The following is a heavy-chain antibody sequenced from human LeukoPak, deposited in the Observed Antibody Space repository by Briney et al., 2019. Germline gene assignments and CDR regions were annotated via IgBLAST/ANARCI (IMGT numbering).Heavy chain of an antibody. CDR1: GFTFSSYG. CDR2: ISGSGGST. CDR3: AKPLYDSGSYSLFDY. D-gene: IGHD3-10*01. J-gene: IGHJ4*02. Sequence: PGGSLRLSCAASGFTFSSYGMSWVRQAPGKGLEWVSAISGSGGSTYYADSVKGRFTISRDNSKNTLYLQMNSLREEDTAVYYCAKPLYDSGSYSLFDYWGQGTLVTVSS. V-gene: IGHV3-23*01.